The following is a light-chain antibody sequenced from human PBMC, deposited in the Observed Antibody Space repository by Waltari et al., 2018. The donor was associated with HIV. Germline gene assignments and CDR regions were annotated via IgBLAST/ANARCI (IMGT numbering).Light chain of an antibody. J-gene: IGKJ2*01. Sequence: EIVMTQSPATLSVSPGERVTLSCRASQTGSSSLAWYQQKPGQAPRLLIFGASARATGIPARFSGSGSGTEFALTISSLQSEDFAVYYCQQYNNWPYTFGQGTKLEIK. V-gene: IGKV3-15*01. CDR3: QQYNNWPYT. CDR1: QTGSSS. CDR2: GAS.